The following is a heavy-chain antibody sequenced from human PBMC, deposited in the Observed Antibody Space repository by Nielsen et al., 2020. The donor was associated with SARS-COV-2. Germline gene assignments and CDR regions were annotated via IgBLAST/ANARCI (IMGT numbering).Heavy chain of an antibody. CDR1: GFTFSSYG. D-gene: IGHD3/OR15-3a*01. J-gene: IGHJ6*03. CDR3: AKDVDYLIHYYYMDV. V-gene: IGHV3-30*18. Sequence: GESLKISCAASGFTFSSYGMHWVRQAPGKGLEWVAVISYDGSNKYYADSVKGRFTISRDNSKNTLYLQMNSLRAEDTAVYYCAKDVDYLIHYYYMDVWGKGTTVTVSS. CDR2: ISYDGSNK.